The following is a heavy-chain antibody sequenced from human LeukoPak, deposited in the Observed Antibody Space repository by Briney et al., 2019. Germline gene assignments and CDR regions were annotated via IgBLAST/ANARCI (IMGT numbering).Heavy chain of an antibody. D-gene: IGHD6-19*01. CDR2: IRYDGSDK. V-gene: IGHV3-30*02. J-gene: IGHJ6*03. CDR3: AKDRSPLHMDV. CDR1: VFRFSQQD. Sequence: GGSLRLSCAASVFRFSQQDMHWVRQAPGKGLEWVAWIRYDGSDKNYADSVKGRFTISRDNSGNTLYLQMESLRGDDTALYYCAKDRSPLHMDVWGNGTTVTISS.